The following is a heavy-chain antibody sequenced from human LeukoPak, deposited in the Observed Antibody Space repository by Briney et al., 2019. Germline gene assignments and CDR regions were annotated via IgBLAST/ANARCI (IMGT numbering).Heavy chain of an antibody. CDR3: ARVGGSYYVDY. V-gene: IGHV4-30-4*01. CDR2: IYYSGST. D-gene: IGHD1-26*01. CDR1: GGSFSGYY. J-gene: IGHJ4*02. Sequence: KSSETLSLTCAVYGGSFSGYYWSWIRQPPGKGLEWIGYIYYSGSTYYNPSLKSRVTISVDTSKNQFSLKLSSVTAADTAVYYCARVGGSYYVDYWGQGTLVTVSS.